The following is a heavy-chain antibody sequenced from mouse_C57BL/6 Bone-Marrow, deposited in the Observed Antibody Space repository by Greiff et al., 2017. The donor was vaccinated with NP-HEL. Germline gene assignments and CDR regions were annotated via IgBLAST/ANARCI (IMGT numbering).Heavy chain of an antibody. Sequence: EVQLQQSGPELVKPGASVKIPCKASGYTFTDYNMAWVKQSHGKSLEWIGAINPNNGGTNYNQKFKGKATLTVDKSYSTAYMGLRSLTSEDTAVYYCARSGYAPLDYWGQGTSVTVSS. CDR1: GYTFTDYN. CDR2: INPNNGGT. V-gene: IGHV1-18*01. CDR3: ARSGYAPLDY. J-gene: IGHJ4*01. D-gene: IGHD3-1*01.